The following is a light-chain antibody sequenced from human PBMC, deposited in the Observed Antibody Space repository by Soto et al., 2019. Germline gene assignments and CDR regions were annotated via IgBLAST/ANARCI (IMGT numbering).Light chain of an antibody. Sequence: QSVLTQPPSASGTPGQRVTISCSGSSSNIGSNYVYWYQQLPGTAPKLLIYRNNQRPSGVPDRFSGSKSGTSASLAISGLRSEDEADYYCAAWDDSLSGPVLFGGGTKLTV. V-gene: IGLV1-47*01. CDR1: SSNIGSNY. CDR2: RNN. J-gene: IGLJ2*01. CDR3: AAWDDSLSGPVL.